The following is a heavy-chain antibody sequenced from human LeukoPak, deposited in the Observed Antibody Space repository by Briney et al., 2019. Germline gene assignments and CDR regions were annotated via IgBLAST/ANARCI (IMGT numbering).Heavy chain of an antibody. D-gene: IGHD3-16*01. CDR2: INSDSRLM. CDR1: GFTFSSYE. V-gene: IGHV3-21*01. CDR3: VRDLFDDYSLDY. J-gene: IGHJ4*02. Sequence: GGSLRLSCAASGFTFSSYEMNWVRQAPGKGLEWVSSINSDSRLMYYAESVKGRFTISRDNARNSLYLQLNSLRAEDTAVYFCVRDLFDDYSLDYWGQGTLVTVSS.